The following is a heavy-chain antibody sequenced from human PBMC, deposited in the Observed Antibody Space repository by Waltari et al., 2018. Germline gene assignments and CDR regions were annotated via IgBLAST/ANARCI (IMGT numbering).Heavy chain of an antibody. D-gene: IGHD1-26*01. CDR3: AKSSGSYYEVFDY. CDR2: MSGSGGTT. J-gene: IGHJ4*02. V-gene: IGHV3-23*04. Sequence: EVRLVESGGGLVQPGGSLRLSCAASGFAFANYGMSWVRQAPGEGLECVSSMSGSGGTTYYADAVKGRFTMSKDNSKNTLFLQMNSLRVDDTADYYCAKSSGSYYEVFDYWGRRTLVTVSS. CDR1: GFAFANYG.